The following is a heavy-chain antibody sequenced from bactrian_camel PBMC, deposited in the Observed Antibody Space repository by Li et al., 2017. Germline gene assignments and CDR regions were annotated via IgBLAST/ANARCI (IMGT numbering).Heavy chain of an antibody. J-gene: IGHJ4*01. CDR2: ITRIHGGT. V-gene: IGHV3S53*01. CDR3: AAGTGPTGAKVWGGCWYNH. Sequence: VQLVESGGGLVQPGGSLNLSCAATGKTNVLNCMGWFRQAPGKEREGVAVITRIHGGTEYADSVKGRFIISRDSSKMTWSLQMNNLKPEDTAMYYCAAGTGPTGAKVWGGCWYNHWGQGTQVTVS. CDR1: GKTNVLNC. D-gene: IGHD3*01.